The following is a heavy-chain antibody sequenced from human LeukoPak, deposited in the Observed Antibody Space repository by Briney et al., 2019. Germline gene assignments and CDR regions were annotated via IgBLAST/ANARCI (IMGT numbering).Heavy chain of an antibody. CDR1: GFTFSSYW. J-gene: IGHJ4*02. CDR3: ARARSGSYSGFDY. CDR2: LKQDGSEK. D-gene: IGHD1-26*01. Sequence: GGSLRLSCAASGFTFSSYWMSWVRQAPGEGLEWVANLKQDGSEKYYVDSVKGRFTIFRDNAKNSLYLQMNTLRDEDTAVYYCARARSGSYSGFDYWGQGTLVTVSS. V-gene: IGHV3-7*03.